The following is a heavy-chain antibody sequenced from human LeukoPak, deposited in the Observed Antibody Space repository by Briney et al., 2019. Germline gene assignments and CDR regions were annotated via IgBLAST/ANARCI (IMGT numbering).Heavy chain of an antibody. D-gene: IGHD3-22*01. CDR3: AKDLHYYDSSGYYYFDAFDI. J-gene: IGHJ3*02. CDR2: ISGSGGST. V-gene: IGHV3-23*01. CDR1: GFTFSSYA. Sequence: GGSLRLSCAASGFTFSSYAMSWVRQAPGKGLEWVSAISGSGGSTYYADSVKGRFTISRDNSKNTLYLQMNSLRAEDTAVYYCAKDLHYYDSSGYYYFDAFDIWGQGTMVTVSS.